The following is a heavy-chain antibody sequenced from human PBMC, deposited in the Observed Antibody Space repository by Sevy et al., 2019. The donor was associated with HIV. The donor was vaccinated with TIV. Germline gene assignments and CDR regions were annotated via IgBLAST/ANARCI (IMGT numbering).Heavy chain of an antibody. V-gene: IGHV3-73*01. CDR2: IRSKANSYAT. J-gene: IGHJ5*02. CDR3: TRHLDYYGSGSYQKNWFDP. Sequence: GGSLRLSCAASGFTFSGSAMHWVRQASGKGLEWVGRIRSKANSYATAYAASGKGRFTISRDDSKNTAYLQMNSLKTEDTAVYYCTRHLDYYGSGSYQKNWFDPWGQGTLVTVSS. D-gene: IGHD3-10*01. CDR1: GFTFSGSA.